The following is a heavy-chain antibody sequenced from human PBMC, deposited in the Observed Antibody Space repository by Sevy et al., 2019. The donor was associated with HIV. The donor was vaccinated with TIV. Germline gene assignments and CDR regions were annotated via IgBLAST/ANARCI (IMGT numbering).Heavy chain of an antibody. CDR3: ARGRGTVTFNFDY. Sequence: GGSLRLSCAASGFTFSSYSMNWVRQAPGKGLEWVSSISSSSSYIYYADSVKGRFTISRDNAKNSLYLQMNSLRAADTAVYYCARGRGTVTFNFDYWGQGTLVTVSS. CDR2: ISSSSSYI. CDR1: GFTFSSYS. D-gene: IGHD4-17*01. J-gene: IGHJ4*02. V-gene: IGHV3-21*01.